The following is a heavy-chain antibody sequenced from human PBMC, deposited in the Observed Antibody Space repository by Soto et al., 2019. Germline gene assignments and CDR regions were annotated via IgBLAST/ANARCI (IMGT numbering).Heavy chain of an antibody. CDR3: AKERQQLALYYHYGLDV. D-gene: IGHD6-13*01. CDR2: ITHTGDT. CDR1: GFTVSSYA. V-gene: IGHV3-23*01. J-gene: IGHJ6*02. Sequence: EVQVLESGGGLVQPGGSLRLSCSASGFTVSSYAMSWARQAPGKGLEWVSSITHTGDTYYADSVKGRFTISRDNSKNTLYLQTNSLRAEDTAIYYCAKERQQLALYYHYGLDVWGQGTTVIVSS.